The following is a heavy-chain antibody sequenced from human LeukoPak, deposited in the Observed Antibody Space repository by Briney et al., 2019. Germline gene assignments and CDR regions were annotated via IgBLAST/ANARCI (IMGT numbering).Heavy chain of an antibody. CDR3: ARDGYYYDSSGYYGAFDI. Sequence: GGSLRLSCAASGFTFSSYWMNWVRQAPGKGLEWVSSISSSSSYIYYADSVKGRFTISRDNAKNSLYLQMNSLRAEDTAVYYCARDGYYYDSSGYYGAFDIWGQGTMVTVSS. J-gene: IGHJ3*02. V-gene: IGHV3-21*01. CDR1: GFTFSSYW. CDR2: ISSSSSYI. D-gene: IGHD3-22*01.